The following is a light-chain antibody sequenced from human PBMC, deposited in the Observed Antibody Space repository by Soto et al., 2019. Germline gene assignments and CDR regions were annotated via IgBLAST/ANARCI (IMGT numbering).Light chain of an antibody. CDR2: KAS. CDR3: QQYNHRYT. Sequence: DIQMTQSPSTLSASVGDRVTITCRASQNINTWLAWYQQKPGKAPKLLIYKASSLESGVPSRFSGSGSGTEFTLTISSLQPDDLASYHCQQYNHRYTFGQGTKLEIK. CDR1: QNINTW. J-gene: IGKJ2*01. V-gene: IGKV1-5*03.